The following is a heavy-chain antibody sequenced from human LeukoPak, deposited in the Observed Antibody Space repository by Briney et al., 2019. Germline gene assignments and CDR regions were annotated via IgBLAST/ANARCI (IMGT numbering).Heavy chain of an antibody. CDR2: INPSDGST. Sequence: ASVKVSCKASGYIFTTYYMHWVRQAPGQGLEWMGVINPSDGSTNYAQRFQGRVTFTSDTSATVVYMDLSSLRSEDTAEYYCARGPFGKTRGWFDPWGQGTLVTVSS. V-gene: IGHV1-46*01. CDR3: ARGPFGKTRGWFDP. CDR1: GYIFTTYY. J-gene: IGHJ5*02. D-gene: IGHD3-3*01.